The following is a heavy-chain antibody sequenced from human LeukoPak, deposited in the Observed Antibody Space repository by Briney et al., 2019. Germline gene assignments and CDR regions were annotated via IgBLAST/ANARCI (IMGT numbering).Heavy chain of an antibody. Sequence: PSETLSLTCTVSGGSVSSGSYYWSWIRQPPGKGLEWIGYIYYSGSTNYNPSLKSRVTISADTSKNQFSLKLSSVTAADTAVYYCASGETRHYDILTGHFDYWGQGTLVTVSS. CDR2: IYYSGST. J-gene: IGHJ4*02. CDR3: ASGETRHYDILTGHFDY. D-gene: IGHD3-9*01. CDR1: GGSVSSGSYY. V-gene: IGHV4-61*01.